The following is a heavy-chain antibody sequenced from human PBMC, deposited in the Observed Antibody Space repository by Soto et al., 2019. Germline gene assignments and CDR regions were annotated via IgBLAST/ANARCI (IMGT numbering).Heavy chain of an antibody. CDR1: GGTFSSYA. CDR2: IIPIFGTA. CDR3: AREGHRRTSSGAFDI. J-gene: IGHJ3*02. V-gene: IGHV1-69*12. Sequence: QVQLVQSGAEVKKPGSSVKVSCKASGGTFSSYAISWVRQAPGQGLEWMGGIIPIFGTANYAQKFQGRVTIXXDXSXXTAYMELRSLRSEDTAVYYCAREGHRRTSSGAFDIWGQGTMVTVSS.